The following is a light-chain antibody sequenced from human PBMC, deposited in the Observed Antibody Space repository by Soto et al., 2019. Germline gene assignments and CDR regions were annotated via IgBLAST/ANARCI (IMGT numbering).Light chain of an antibody. CDR1: QSVSSN. V-gene: IGKV3-15*01. Sequence: EIVLTQSPATLSVSPGERATLSCRASQSVSSNLAWYQQKPGQAPRILIYGASTRATGIPARFSGSGSGTEFTLTISSLQSEDFAVYYCQQYSNWPPETFGQGTKVEIK. CDR2: GAS. J-gene: IGKJ1*01. CDR3: QQYSNWPPET.